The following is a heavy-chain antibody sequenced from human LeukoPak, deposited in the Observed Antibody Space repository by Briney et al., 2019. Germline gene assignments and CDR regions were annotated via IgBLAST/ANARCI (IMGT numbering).Heavy chain of an antibody. V-gene: IGHV1-2*02. J-gene: IGHJ5*02. Sequence: ASVKVSCKASGYTLTGYYMKWVRQPPGQGLEWMGWINSDSGFTKYAQKFQSRVTMTRDTSITTVYMDLTRLTSYDTAVYYCARNFDMRGFDPWGQGTLVTVSS. CDR1: GYTLTGYY. D-gene: IGHD3-9*01. CDR2: INSDSGFT. CDR3: ARNFDMRGFDP.